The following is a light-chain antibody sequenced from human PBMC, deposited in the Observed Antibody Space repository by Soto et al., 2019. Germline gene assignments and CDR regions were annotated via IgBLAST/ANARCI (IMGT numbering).Light chain of an antibody. CDR3: SSYAGSNNLGV. V-gene: IGLV2-8*01. Sequence: QSVLTQPPSASGSPGQSVTISCTGTSSDVGGYNYVSWYQQHPGKAPKLMIYEVSKRPSGVPDRFSGSKSGNTASLTVSGLQPEDEADYYCSSYAGSNNLGVFGGGPKVTVL. CDR1: SSDVGGYNY. J-gene: IGLJ2*01. CDR2: EVS.